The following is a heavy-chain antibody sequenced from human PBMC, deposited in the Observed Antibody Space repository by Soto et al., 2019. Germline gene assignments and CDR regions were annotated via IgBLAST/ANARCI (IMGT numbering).Heavy chain of an antibody. CDR1: GYTFTSYG. CDR2: ISAYNGNT. Sequence: ASVKVSCKASGYTFTSYGISWVRQAPGQGLEWMGWISAYNGNTNYAQKLQGRVTMTTDTSTSTAYMELRSLRSDDTAAYYCARDIIAVAGTMPYYYYGMDVWGQGTTVTVSS. CDR3: ARDIIAVAGTMPYYYYGMDV. V-gene: IGHV1-18*01. J-gene: IGHJ6*02. D-gene: IGHD6-19*01.